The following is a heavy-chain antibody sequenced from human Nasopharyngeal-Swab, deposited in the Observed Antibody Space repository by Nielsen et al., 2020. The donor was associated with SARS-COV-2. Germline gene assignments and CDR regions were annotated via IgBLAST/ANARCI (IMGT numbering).Heavy chain of an antibody. CDR1: GYTFTSYD. CDR2: MNPNSGNT. V-gene: IGHV1-8*01. Sequence: GSVKVSCKASGYTFTSYDINWVRQATGQGLEWMGWMNPNSGNTGYAQKFQGRVTMTRNTSISTAYMELSSLRSEDTAVYYCARGQYRYSSSWYGGNWFDPWGQGTLVTVSS. D-gene: IGHD6-13*01. CDR3: ARGQYRYSSSWYGGNWFDP. J-gene: IGHJ5*02.